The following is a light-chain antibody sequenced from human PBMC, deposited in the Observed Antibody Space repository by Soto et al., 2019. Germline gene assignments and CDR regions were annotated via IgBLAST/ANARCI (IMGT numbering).Light chain of an antibody. V-gene: IGLV2-8*01. Sequence: QSVLTQPPSASGSPGQSVTISCTGTSSDVGGNNYVSWYQQHPDKAPKLMIYEVSRRPSGVPDRFSGSKSGNTASLTVSGLLSEDEGDYYCSSYAGSNNYVFGTGTKHTLL. CDR1: SSDVGGNNY. CDR2: EVS. J-gene: IGLJ1*01. CDR3: SSYAGSNNYV.